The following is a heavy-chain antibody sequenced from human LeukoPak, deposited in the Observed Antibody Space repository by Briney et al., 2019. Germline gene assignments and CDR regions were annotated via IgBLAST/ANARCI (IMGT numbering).Heavy chain of an antibody. CDR3: ASSSTELATSNAY. V-gene: IGHV1-69*05. J-gene: IGHJ4*02. Sequence: SVKISCKASGGTFSSYAISWVRQAPGRGLEWMGGIIPIFGTANYAQKFQGRVTITTDESTSTAYMELSSLRSENTSVYYIASSSTELATSNAYWGQGTLVTVSS. CDR1: GGTFSSYA. D-gene: IGHD5-24*01. CDR2: IIPIFGTA.